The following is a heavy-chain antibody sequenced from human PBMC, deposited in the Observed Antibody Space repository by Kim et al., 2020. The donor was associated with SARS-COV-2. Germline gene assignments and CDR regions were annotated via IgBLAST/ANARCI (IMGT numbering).Heavy chain of an antibody. CDR1: GFTLSNYW. J-gene: IGHJ4*02. CDR3: ARCNGSMRDDSDY. CDR2: INSDGSRI. V-gene: IGHV3-74*01. D-gene: IGHD3-10*01. Sequence: GGSLRLSCAASGFTLSNYWMHWVRQAPGKGLVWVSRINSDGSRIDYADSVKGRFTISRDNAKNTLYLQMNSLRAEDTAVYYCARCNGSMRDDSDYWGQGTLVSVS.